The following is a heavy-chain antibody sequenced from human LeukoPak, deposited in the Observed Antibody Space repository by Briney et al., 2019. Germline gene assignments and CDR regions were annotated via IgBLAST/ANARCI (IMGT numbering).Heavy chain of an antibody. V-gene: IGHV4-34*01. CDR3: ARGRSGGYSYGFPHFDY. Sequence: SETLSLTCAVYGGSFSGYYWRWIRQPPGRGGEGSGEINHSGSTNYNPSLKSRVTISVDTSKTQFSLKLSSAPAADTAVYYCARGRSGGYSYGFPHFDYWGQGTLVTVSS. CDR2: INHSGST. D-gene: IGHD5-18*01. J-gene: IGHJ4*02. CDR1: GGSFSGYY.